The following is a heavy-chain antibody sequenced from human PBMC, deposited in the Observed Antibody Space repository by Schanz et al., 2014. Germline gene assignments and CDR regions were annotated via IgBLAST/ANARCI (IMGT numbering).Heavy chain of an antibody. CDR3: ARGIPYCSSTSCSGLDAYDV. V-gene: IGHV1-46*01. J-gene: IGHJ3*01. Sequence: QVQLVQSGAEVKKPGASVKVSCEASGYTFTSYYIHWFRQAPGQGLEWMGLINPSVGNTNYAQKFRGRVTMTRDTSTSTVYMELSSLRSEDTAVYYCARGIPYCSSTSCSGLDAYDVWGQGTLVTVSS. CDR1: GYTFTSYY. CDR2: INPSVGNT. D-gene: IGHD2-2*01.